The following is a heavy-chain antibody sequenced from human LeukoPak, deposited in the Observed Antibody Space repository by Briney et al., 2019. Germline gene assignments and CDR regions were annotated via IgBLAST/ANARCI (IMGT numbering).Heavy chain of an antibody. CDR3: ARGEQLPPSYYYYYYMDV. V-gene: IGHV1-18*01. CDR1: GGTFSSYT. J-gene: IGHJ6*03. Sequence: SSVKVSCKASGGTFSSYTISWVRQAPGQGLEWMGWISAYNGNTNYAQKLQGRVTMTTDTSTSTAYMELSSLRSEDTAVYYCARGEQLPPSYYYYYYMDVWGKGTTVTVSS. D-gene: IGHD6-13*01. CDR2: ISAYNGNT.